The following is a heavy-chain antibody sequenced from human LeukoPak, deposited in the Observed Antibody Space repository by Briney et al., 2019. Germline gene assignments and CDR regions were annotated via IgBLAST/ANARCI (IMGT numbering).Heavy chain of an antibody. CDR1: GGTFSSYA. J-gene: IGHJ4*02. V-gene: IGHV1-69*13. CDR2: IIPIFGTA. CDR3: ARTWVPGGYDSSGYYSPNPFDY. D-gene: IGHD3-22*01. Sequence: SVKVSCKASGGTFSSYAISWVRQAPGQGLEWMGGIIPIFGTANYAQKFQGRVTITADESTSTAYMELSSLRSEDTAVYYCARTWVPGGYDSSGYYSPNPFDYWGQGTLVTVSS.